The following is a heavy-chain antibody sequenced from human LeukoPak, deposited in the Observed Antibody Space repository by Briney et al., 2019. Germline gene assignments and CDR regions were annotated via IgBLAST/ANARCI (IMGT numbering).Heavy chain of an antibody. CDR3: ARSPHILTGENFDY. J-gene: IGHJ4*02. D-gene: IGHD3-9*01. CDR1: GYTFTGHY. CDR2: INLNSGGT. Sequence: ASVKVSCKASGYTFTGHYIHWVRQAPGQGLEWMGWINLNSGGTNYAQKFQDRVTMTRDTSITTAYMELSRLRFDDTALYYCARSPHILTGENFDYWGQGTLVTVSS. V-gene: IGHV1-2*02.